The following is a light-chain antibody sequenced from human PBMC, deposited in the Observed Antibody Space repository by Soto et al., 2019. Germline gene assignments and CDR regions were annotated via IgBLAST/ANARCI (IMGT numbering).Light chain of an antibody. J-gene: IGKJ1*01. V-gene: IGKV3-20*01. CDR3: QQYGSSPPKT. Sequence: ILLTQSPGTLSLYPGERATLSCRASQSVSSSYLAWYQQKPGQAPRLLIYGASSRATGIPDRFSGSGSGTDFTLTISRLEPEDFAVYYCQQYGSSPPKTFGQGTKV. CDR1: QSVSSSY. CDR2: GAS.